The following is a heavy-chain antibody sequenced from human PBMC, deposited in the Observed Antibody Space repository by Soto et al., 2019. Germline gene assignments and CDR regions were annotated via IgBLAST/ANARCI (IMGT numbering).Heavy chain of an antibody. V-gene: IGHV4-38-2*01. Sequence: SETLSLTCAVSGYSISSGYYWAWIRQPPGKGPEWIGSIFNSGNTYYNPSFESRVTISLDTSKNQFSLKLTSVTAADTAMYSCEKAPRLPLTWFDSWGQGTLVTVSS. CDR2: IFNSGNT. CDR3: EKAPRLPLTWFDS. CDR1: GYSISSGYY. J-gene: IGHJ5*01. D-gene: IGHD2-15*01.